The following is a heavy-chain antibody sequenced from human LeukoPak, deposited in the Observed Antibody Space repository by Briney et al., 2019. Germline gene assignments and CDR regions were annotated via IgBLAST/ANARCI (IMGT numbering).Heavy chain of an antibody. V-gene: IGHV3-30*02. CDR3: AKDPSLNYDYVWGSYRWFFDY. CDR1: GFTFSNYG. Sequence: GGSLRLSCAASGFTFSNYGMHWVRQAPGKGLEWVAFIRYDGSNTYYADSVKGRFTISRDNSKNTLFMQMNSLRADDTAVYYCAKDPSLNYDYVWGSYRWFFDYWGQGTLVTVSS. CDR2: IRYDGSNT. J-gene: IGHJ4*02. D-gene: IGHD3-16*02.